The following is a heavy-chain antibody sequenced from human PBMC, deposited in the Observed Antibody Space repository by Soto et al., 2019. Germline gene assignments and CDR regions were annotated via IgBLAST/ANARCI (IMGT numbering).Heavy chain of an antibody. D-gene: IGHD6-13*01. J-gene: IGHJ5*02. CDR3: VRRHVSATGIDWFDP. CDR1: GYTFTSYG. CDR2: INAVNGDT. V-gene: IGHV1-3*01. Sequence: GASVKVSCKASGYTFTSYGIHWVRQAPGQRLELMGWINAVNGDTKYSPKFQGRVTITRDTSASTAYMELSSLRSEDTAVYYCVRRHVSATGIDWFDPWGQGTLVTVYS.